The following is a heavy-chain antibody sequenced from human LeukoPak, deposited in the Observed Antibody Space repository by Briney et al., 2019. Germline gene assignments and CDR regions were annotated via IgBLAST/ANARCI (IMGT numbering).Heavy chain of an antibody. CDR3: ASVNSSGWYATTTFDY. J-gene: IGHJ4*02. Sequence: ASGTLSLTCAVSGGSISSSNWWSWVRQPPGKGLEWIGEIYHSGSTNYNPSLKSRVTISVDKSKNQLSLKLSSVTAADTAVYYCASVNSSGWYATTTFDYWGQGTLVTVSS. D-gene: IGHD6-19*01. CDR1: GGSISSSNW. V-gene: IGHV4-4*02. CDR2: IYHSGST.